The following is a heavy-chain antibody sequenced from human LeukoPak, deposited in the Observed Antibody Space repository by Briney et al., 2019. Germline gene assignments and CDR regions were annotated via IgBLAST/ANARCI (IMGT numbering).Heavy chain of an antibody. J-gene: IGHJ4*02. CDR3: ARQAHIVVVPAAPFDY. V-gene: IGHV4-39*01. CDR2: IYYSGST. CDR1: GGCISSSSYY. Sequence: PSETLSLTCTVSGGCISSSSYYWGWIRQPPGKGLEWIGSIYYSGSTYYNPSLKSRVTISVDTSKNQFSLKLSSVTAADTAVYYCARQAHIVVVPAAPFDYWGQGTLVTVSS. D-gene: IGHD2-2*01.